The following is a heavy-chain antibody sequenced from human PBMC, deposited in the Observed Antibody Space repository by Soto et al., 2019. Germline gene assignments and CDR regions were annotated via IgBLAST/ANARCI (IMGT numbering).Heavy chain of an antibody. V-gene: IGHV3-48*02. CDR3: ARDDYYDTSGYLALFDY. Sequence: GSLRLSFASSGFTFSRYSMNWVRQAPGKGLEWVSYISSSSSTIYYADSVKGRFTISRDNAKNSLYLQMNSLRDEDTAVYYCARDDYYDTSGYLALFDYWGQGTLVTVSS. CDR2: ISSSSSTI. J-gene: IGHJ4*02. D-gene: IGHD3-22*01. CDR1: GFTFSRYS.